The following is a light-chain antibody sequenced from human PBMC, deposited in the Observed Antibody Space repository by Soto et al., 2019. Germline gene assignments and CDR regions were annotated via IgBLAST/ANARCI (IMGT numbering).Light chain of an antibody. Sequence: DIQMTQSPSSLSASVGDRVTITCRASQSISSYLNWYQHKPGKAPKLLIYAASSLQSGVPSRFSGSGSGTDFTLTISSLQPEDFATYYCQQSYSTLLTFCGGTKVEIK. J-gene: IGKJ4*01. V-gene: IGKV1-39*01. CDR3: QQSYSTLLT. CDR1: QSISSY. CDR2: AAS.